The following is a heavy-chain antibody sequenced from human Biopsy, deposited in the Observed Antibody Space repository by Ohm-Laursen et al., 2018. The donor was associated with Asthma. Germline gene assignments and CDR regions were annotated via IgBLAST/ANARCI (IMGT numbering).Heavy chain of an antibody. CDR3: ARIKIRIGAGTDRYFDL. CDR1: GYPFTDYY. V-gene: IGHV1-2*06. Sequence: SVKVSCNASGYPFTDYYVHWVRQAPGQGLEWMGRIDPNSGGTNYAQKFLGRVTMTRGTSVNTAFMVLSRLRSDDTAVYYCARIKIRIGAGTDRYFDLWGRGTLVTVSS. D-gene: IGHD3-16*01. J-gene: IGHJ2*01. CDR2: IDPNSGGT.